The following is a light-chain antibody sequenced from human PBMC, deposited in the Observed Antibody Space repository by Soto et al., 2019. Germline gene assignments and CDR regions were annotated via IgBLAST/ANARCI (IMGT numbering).Light chain of an antibody. CDR1: QSVSSN. CDR3: QQYDNWPPYT. J-gene: IGKJ2*01. V-gene: IGKV3-15*01. CDR2: GAS. Sequence: EILMNQSPATLSLSPGERATLSCRASQSVSSNLAWYQQKPGQAPRLLIYGASTRATGIPARFSGSGSGTEFTLPISSLQSEDFAVYYCQQYDNWPPYTFGQGTKLDIK.